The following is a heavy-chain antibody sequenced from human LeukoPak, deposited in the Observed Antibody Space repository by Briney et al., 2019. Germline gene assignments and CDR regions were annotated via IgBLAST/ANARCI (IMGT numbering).Heavy chain of an antibody. Sequence: PGGSLRLSCEVSGFTFSNYWMSWVRQAPGKGLEWVANVNPDGSEKDYVDSVKGRFTISRDNSKNTLYLQMNSLRAEDTAVYYCAKAGMAAAGTFDYWGQGTLVTVSS. V-gene: IGHV3-7*03. CDR1: GFTFSNYW. CDR2: VNPDGSEK. J-gene: IGHJ4*02. CDR3: AKAGMAAAGTFDY. D-gene: IGHD6-13*01.